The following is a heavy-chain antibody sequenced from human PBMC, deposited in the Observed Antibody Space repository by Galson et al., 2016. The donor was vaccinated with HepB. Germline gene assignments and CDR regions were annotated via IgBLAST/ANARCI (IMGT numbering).Heavy chain of an antibody. CDR1: RGSISRYY. Sequence: SETLSLTCIVSRGSISRYYWSWVRQPPGKGLEWIGDIYYSGSTKYNPSLKSRVTISVDRSKTQFSLELSSVTAADTALCYCARGGADFDYWGHGILVTVSS. CDR2: IYYSGST. J-gene: IGHJ4*01. V-gene: IGHV4-59*01. CDR3: ARGGADFDY. D-gene: IGHD3-16*01.